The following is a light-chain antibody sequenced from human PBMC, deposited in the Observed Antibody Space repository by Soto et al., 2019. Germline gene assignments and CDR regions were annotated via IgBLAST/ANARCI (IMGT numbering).Light chain of an antibody. CDR1: TTDIRRYNY. CDR3: SSYTSSGTLV. CDR2: EVS. V-gene: IGLV2-14*01. Sequence: QSVLTQPASVSGSPGQSITISCTGTTTDIRRYNYVSWYQHHPDKAPKLILYEVSNRPSGVSDRFSGSKSGTTASLTISGLQLEDEASYYCSSYTSSGTLVFGGGTKLTVL. J-gene: IGLJ2*01.